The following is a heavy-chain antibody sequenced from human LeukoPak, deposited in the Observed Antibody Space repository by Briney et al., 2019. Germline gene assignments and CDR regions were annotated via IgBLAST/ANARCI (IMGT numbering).Heavy chain of an antibody. D-gene: IGHD3-16*02. CDR1: GFSFSSYA. J-gene: IGHJ4*02. CDR3: ARGVGYDYVWGSYRNDYYFDY. V-gene: IGHV3-53*01. Sequence: GGSLRLSCATSGFSFSSYAMSWVRQAPGKGLEWVSVIYSGGSTYYADSVKGRFTISRDNSKNTLYLQMNSLRAEDTAVYYCARGVGYDYVWGSYRNDYYFDYWGQGTLVTVSS. CDR2: IYSGGST.